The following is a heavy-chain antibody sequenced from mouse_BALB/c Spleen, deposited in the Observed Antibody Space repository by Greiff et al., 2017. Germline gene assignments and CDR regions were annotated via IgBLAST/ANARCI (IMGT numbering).Heavy chain of an antibody. CDR1: GYAFTNYL. J-gene: IGHJ4*01. D-gene: IGHD2-4*01. V-gene: IGHV1-54*01. CDR2: INPGSGGT. CDR3: ARSAGIYYDYLLYAMDY. Sequence: QVQLQQSGAELVRPGTSVKVSCKASGYAFTNYLIEWVKQRPGQGLEWIGVINPGSGGTNYNEKFKGKATLTADKSSSTAYMQLSSLTSDDSAVYFCARSAGIYYDYLLYAMDYWGQGTSVTVSS.